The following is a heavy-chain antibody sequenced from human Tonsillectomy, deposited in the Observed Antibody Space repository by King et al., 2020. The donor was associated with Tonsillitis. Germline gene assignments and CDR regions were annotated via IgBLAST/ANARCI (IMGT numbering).Heavy chain of an antibody. V-gene: IGHV4-34*01. Sequence: VQLQQWGAGLLKPSETLSLNCVVYGGSFSGFYWSWIRQPPGKGLEWIGEINHNGNTNCNPSLKSRLSISVDTSTSGFSLKLGPVTAADTAVYYCARVDRRPSTIDYWGQGTLVTVSS. CDR3: ARVDRRPSTIDY. D-gene: IGHD5/OR15-5a*01. J-gene: IGHJ4*02. CDR2: INHNGNT. CDR1: GGSFSGFY.